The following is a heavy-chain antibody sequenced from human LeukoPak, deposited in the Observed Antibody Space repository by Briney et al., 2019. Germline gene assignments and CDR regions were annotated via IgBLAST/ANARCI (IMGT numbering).Heavy chain of an antibody. J-gene: IGHJ6*03. V-gene: IGHV4-39*02. CDR1: GGSVSSSDSY. CDR3: ARLIDYGGYYFYYYMDF. CDR2: IDSSGSP. D-gene: IGHD4-17*01. Sequence: TPSETLSLTCTVSGGSVSSSDSYWGWIRQPPGKGLEWIGNIDSSGSPHYTPVLKSRVTISVDTSKSHFSLQLSSVTAADTAVYYCARLIDYGGYYFYYYMDFWGKGTTVTVSS.